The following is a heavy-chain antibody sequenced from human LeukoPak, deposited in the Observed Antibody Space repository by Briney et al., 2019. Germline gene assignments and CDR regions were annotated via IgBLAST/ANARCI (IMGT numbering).Heavy chain of an antibody. D-gene: IGHD6-13*01. V-gene: IGHV1-18*01. CDR2: ISAYNGNT. CDR1: GYTFTSYG. Sequence: ASVKVSCKASGYTFTSYGISWVRQAPGQGLEWMGWISAYNGNTNYAQKLQGRVTMTTDTSTSTAYMELRSLRSHDTAVYYCAGDSWDLAAAGIGHYYYYYMDVWGKGTTVTVSS. J-gene: IGHJ6*03. CDR3: AGDSWDLAAAGIGHYYYYYMDV.